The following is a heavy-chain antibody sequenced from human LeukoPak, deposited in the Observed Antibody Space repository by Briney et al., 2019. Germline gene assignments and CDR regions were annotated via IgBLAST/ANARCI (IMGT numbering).Heavy chain of an antibody. D-gene: IGHD5-18*01. CDR2: ISGTGANI. J-gene: IGHJ4*02. CDR1: GFTFSSYA. V-gene: IGHV3-48*03. CDR3: ARLIRGYSSNY. Sequence: GASLRLSCAASGFTFSSYAMSWVRQAPGKGLEWISYISGTGANIHYADSVMGRFTISRDNSKNSLYLQMNSLRAEDTAVYYCARLIRGYSSNYWGQGTLVIVSS.